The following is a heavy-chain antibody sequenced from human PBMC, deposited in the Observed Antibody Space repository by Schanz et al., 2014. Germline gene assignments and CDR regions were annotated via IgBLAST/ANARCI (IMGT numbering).Heavy chain of an antibody. CDR3: VRVKGEHSGHDYIVS. V-gene: IGHV4-4*07. J-gene: IGHJ5*02. CDR1: GGSINNYF. D-gene: IGHD5-12*01. Sequence: QVHLQESGPGLVKPSETLSVTCTVSGGSINNYFWTWIRQPAGKGLEWIGRLYSNGISHYNPSLESRVTMSVETSQNKFSLTLTPVTPADTAIYYCVRVKGEHSGHDYIVSWGQGIQVTVSP. CDR2: LYSNGIS.